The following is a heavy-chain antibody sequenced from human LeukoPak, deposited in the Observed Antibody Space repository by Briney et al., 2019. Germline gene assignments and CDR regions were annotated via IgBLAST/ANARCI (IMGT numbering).Heavy chain of an antibody. V-gene: IGHV4-39*01. J-gene: IGHJ4*02. Sequence: PSETLSLTCTVSGGSISSSSYYWGWIRQPPGKGLEWIGSIYYSGSTYYNPSLKSRVTISVDTSKNQFSLKLSSVTAADTAVYYCATQYSSSSSQDYWGQGTLVTVSS. CDR1: GGSISSSSYY. CDR2: IYYSGST. CDR3: ATQYSSSSSQDY. D-gene: IGHD6-6*01.